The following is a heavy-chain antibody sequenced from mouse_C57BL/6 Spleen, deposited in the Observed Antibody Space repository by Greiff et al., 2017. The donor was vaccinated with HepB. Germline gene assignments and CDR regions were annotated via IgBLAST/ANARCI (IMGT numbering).Heavy chain of an antibody. CDR3: ARQGDDYFDY. V-gene: IGHV5-9*01. Sequence: EVQLVESGGGLVKPGGSLKLSCAASGFTFSSYTMSWVRQTPEKRLEWVATISGGGGNTYYPDSVKGRFTISRDNAKNTLYLQMSSLRSEDTALYYCARQGDDYFDYWGQGTTLTVSS. CDR2: ISGGGGNT. CDR1: GFTFSSYT. J-gene: IGHJ2*01.